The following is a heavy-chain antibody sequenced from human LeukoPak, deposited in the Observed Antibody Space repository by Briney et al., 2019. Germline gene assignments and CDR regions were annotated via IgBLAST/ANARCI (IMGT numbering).Heavy chain of an antibody. CDR1: GFTFNIYA. CDR3: AKDRGGNDAFDI. D-gene: IGHD4-23*01. Sequence: GGSLRLSCTASGFTFNIYAMSWVRQAPGKGLEWVAVISYDGSNKYYADSVKGRFTISRDNSKNTLYLQMNSLRAEDTAVYYCAKDRGGNDAFDIWGQGTMVTVSS. V-gene: IGHV3-30*18. CDR2: ISYDGSNK. J-gene: IGHJ3*02.